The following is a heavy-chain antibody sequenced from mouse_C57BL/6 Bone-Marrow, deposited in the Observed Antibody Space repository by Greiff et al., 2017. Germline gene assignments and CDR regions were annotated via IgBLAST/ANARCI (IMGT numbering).Heavy chain of an antibody. D-gene: IGHD2-5*01. CDR3: ARGAYYSNYRFAY. Sequence: VQLQQPGAELVMPGASVKLSCKASGYTFTSYWMHWVKQRLGQGLEWIGEIDPSDSYTNYNQKFKGKSTLTVDKSSSTAYMQLSSLTSEDSAVYYCARGAYYSNYRFAYCCQGTLVTVSA. V-gene: IGHV1-69*01. J-gene: IGHJ3*01. CDR2: IDPSDSYT. CDR1: GYTFTSYW.